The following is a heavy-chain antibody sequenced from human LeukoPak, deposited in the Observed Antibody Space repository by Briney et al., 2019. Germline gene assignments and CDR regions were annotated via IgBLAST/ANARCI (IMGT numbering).Heavy chain of an antibody. CDR2: IHYSGST. CDR3: ARSSGFFPFDQ. D-gene: IGHD6-19*01. V-gene: IGHV4-39*01. CDR1: GGSISSGSYF. Sequence: SETLSLTCTVSGGSISSGSYFWGWIRQPPGKGLEWIGTIHYSGSTYYNPSLKRRVTISVDTSKNQFSLRLTSVTAAHTAVFYCARSSGFFPFDQWGQGTLVAVST. J-gene: IGHJ4*02.